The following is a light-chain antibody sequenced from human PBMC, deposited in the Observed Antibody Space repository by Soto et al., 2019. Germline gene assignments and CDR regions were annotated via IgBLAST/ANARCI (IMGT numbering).Light chain of an antibody. CDR1: QSISSW. J-gene: IGKJ5*01. V-gene: IGKV1-5*01. CDR3: QQSYSTPIT. Sequence: DIQMTQSPSTLSASVGDRVTITCRASQSISSWLAWYQQKPGKAPKLLIYDACSLESGVPSRFSGSGSGTDFTLTISSLQPEDFATYYCQQSYSTPITFGQGTRLEI. CDR2: DAC.